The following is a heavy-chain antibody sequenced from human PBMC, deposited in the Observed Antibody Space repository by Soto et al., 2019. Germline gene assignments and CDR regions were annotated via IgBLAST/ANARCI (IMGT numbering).Heavy chain of an antibody. V-gene: IGHV3-53*01. Sequence: GGSLRLSCAASGFNVSSNYMSWVRQAPGKGLEWVSVIYSGGSTYYADSVRGRFTISRDNSKNTLYLQMKSRRAEDTAVYYCARAGDTMVRGVIIMNYYGMDVWGQGTTVTVS. CDR1: GFNVSSNY. D-gene: IGHD3-10*01. CDR3: ARAGDTMVRGVIIMNYYGMDV. CDR2: IYSGGST. J-gene: IGHJ6*02.